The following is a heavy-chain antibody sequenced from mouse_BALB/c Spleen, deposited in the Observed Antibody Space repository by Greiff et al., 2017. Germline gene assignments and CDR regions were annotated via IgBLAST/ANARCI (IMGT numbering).Heavy chain of an antibody. J-gene: IGHJ2*01. CDR3: ARLDDGYPHYFDY. Sequence: DVQLVESGGGLVKPGGSLKLSCAASGFTFSSYAMSWVRQTPEKRLEWVASISSGGSTYYPDSVKGRFTISRDNARNILYLQMSSLRSEDTAMYYCARLDDGYPHYFDYWGQGTTLTVSS. CDR1: GFTFSSYA. CDR2: ISSGGST. V-gene: IGHV5-6-5*01. D-gene: IGHD2-3*01.